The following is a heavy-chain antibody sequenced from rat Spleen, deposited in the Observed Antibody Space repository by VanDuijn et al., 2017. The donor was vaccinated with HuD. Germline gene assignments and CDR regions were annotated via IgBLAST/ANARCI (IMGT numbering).Heavy chain of an antibody. CDR3: ATTPSRDFDS. D-gene: IGHD3-1*01. CDR2: ISTGGGNT. Sequence: EVQLVESGGGLVQPGRSMKLSCAASGFTFSHYYMAWVRQAPTKGLEWVASISTGGGNTYYPDSVKGRFTISRDNAKSTLYLQMDSLRSEDTATYYCATTPSRDFDSWGQGVMVTVSS. CDR1: GFTFSHYY. J-gene: IGHJ2*01. V-gene: IGHV5-25*01.